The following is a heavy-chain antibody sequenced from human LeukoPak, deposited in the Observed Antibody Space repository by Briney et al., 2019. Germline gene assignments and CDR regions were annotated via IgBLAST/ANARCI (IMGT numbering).Heavy chain of an antibody. CDR3: ARSVVVVPAAIRPTDPYGMDV. D-gene: IGHD2-2*02. CDR1: GGSFSGYY. V-gene: IGHV4-34*01. CDR2: INHSGST. Sequence: SETLSLTCAVYGGSFSGYYWSWIRQPPGKGLEWIGEINHSGSTNYNPSLKSRVTISVDTSKNQFSLKLSSVTAADTAVYYCARSVVVVPAAIRPTDPYGMDVWGQGTTVTVSS. J-gene: IGHJ6*02.